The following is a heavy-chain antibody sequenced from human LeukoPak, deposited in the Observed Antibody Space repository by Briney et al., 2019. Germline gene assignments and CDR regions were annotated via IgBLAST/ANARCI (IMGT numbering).Heavy chain of an antibody. V-gene: IGHV4-59*11. Sequence: KPSETLSLTCTVSGGSLSGHFWSWFRRPPGKGLENIGYIHSSGSTNYNASYKSRVTVSLEMSNNQFSLSLSSVTAADTAVYYCARDPGDTDWYNFDFWGQGILVTVSS. J-gene: IGHJ4*02. CDR3: ARDPGDTDWYNFDF. CDR2: IHSSGST. CDR1: GGSLSGHF. D-gene: IGHD3-9*01.